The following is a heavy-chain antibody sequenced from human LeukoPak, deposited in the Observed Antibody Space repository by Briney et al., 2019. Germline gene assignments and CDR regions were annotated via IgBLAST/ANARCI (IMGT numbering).Heavy chain of an antibody. Sequence: GGSLRLSCSASGFTFSNYAMHWVRQAPGKGLEYVSAISSNGGSTYYADSVKGRFTISRDNSKNTLYLQMSSLRAEDTAVYYCARHGRDYCSGGSCYELDYWGQGTLVTVSS. CDR3: ARHGRDYCSGGSCYELDY. J-gene: IGHJ4*02. D-gene: IGHD2-15*01. CDR2: ISSNGGST. V-gene: IGHV3-64D*09. CDR1: GFTFSNYA.